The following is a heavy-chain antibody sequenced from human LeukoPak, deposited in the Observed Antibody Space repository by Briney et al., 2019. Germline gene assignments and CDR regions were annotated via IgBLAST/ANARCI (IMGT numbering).Heavy chain of an antibody. CDR2: ITSSSKDI. V-gene: IGHV3-21*01. CDR3: ARVEVLNFYYQYIEV. Sequence: PGGSLRLSCAASGFAFRTFRMSWVRQPPGKGLEWVSHITSSSKDIYYADSVKDRFTISRDNAKNSLYLQMNSLRAEDTAVYYWARVEVLNFYYQYIEVWGKGTTVTVSS. CDR1: GFAFRTFR. J-gene: IGHJ6*03.